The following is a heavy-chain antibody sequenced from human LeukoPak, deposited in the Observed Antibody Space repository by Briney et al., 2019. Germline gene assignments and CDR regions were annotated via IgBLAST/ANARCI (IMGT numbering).Heavy chain of an antibody. Sequence: SETLSLTCAVYGGSFSGYYWSWIRQLPGKGLEWIGEINHSGSTNYNPSLKSRVTISVDTSKNQFSLKLSSVTAADTAVYYCARRSPRYCSSTSCYRNYYYMDVWGKGTTVTVSS. CDR1: GGSFSGYY. CDR3: ARRSPRYCSSTSCYRNYYYMDV. J-gene: IGHJ6*03. CDR2: INHSGST. D-gene: IGHD2-2*02. V-gene: IGHV4-34*01.